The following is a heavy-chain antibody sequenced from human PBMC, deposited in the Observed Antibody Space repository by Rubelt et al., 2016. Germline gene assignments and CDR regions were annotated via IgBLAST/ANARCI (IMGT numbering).Heavy chain of an antibody. Sequence: QVQLVQSGAEVKKPGASVKVSCKASGYTFTSYGISWVRQAPGQGLEWMGWISAYNGNTNYAQKLQGRVAMTTDTTTSTAYMGLRSLGSDDTAVYFCARSSSGYYFDFWGQGTLVTVSS. CDR2: ISAYNGNT. V-gene: IGHV1-18*01. D-gene: IGHD1-26*01. CDR3: ARSSSGYYFDF. J-gene: IGHJ4*02. CDR1: GYTFTSYG.